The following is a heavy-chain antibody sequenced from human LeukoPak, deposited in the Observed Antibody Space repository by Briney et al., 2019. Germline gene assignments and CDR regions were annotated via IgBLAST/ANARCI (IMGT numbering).Heavy chain of an antibody. CDR3: AKDATAVVGTVYMDV. D-gene: IGHD6-13*01. J-gene: IGHJ6*03. CDR2: ISNFGDII. Sequence: GGSLRLSCAASGFTFSNYEMNWVRQAPGKGLEWISHISNFGDIIHYADSVEGRFTISRDNAKNSLYLQMDSLRAEDTAVYYCAKDATAVVGTVYMDVWGKGTTDTISS. V-gene: IGHV3-48*03. CDR1: GFTFSNYE.